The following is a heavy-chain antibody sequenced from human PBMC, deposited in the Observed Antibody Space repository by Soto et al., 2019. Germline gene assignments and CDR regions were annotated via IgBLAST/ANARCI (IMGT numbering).Heavy chain of an antibody. CDR3: AKDQLRFLEWSDDPFDY. CDR2: ISYDGSNK. Sequence: QVQLVESGGGVVQPGRSLRLSCAASGFTFSSYGMHWVRQAPGKGLEWVAVISYDGSNKYYADSVKGRFTISRDNSKNKLYLQMNSLRAEDTAVYYCAKDQLRFLEWSDDPFDYWGQGTLVTVSS. V-gene: IGHV3-30*18. D-gene: IGHD3-3*01. CDR1: GFTFSSYG. J-gene: IGHJ4*02.